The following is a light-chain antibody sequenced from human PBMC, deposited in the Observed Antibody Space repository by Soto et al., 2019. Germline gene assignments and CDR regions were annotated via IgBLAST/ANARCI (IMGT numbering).Light chain of an antibody. V-gene: IGLV2-14*01. CDR1: TTDVGGHNF. CDR2: GVS. J-gene: IGLJ3*02. CDR3: SSFTPGFPWV. Sequence: QSALTQPASVSGSPGPSITISCNGGTTDVGGHNFVSWFQQHPRKAPKFIISGVSNRPSGISNRFSGSKSGNTASLTSSGVQLEVDADYDCSSFTPGFPWVCGGGTKLPVL.